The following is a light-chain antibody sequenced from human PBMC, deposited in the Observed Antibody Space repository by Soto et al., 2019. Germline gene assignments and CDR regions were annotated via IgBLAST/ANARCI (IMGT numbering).Light chain of an antibody. Sequence: QSVLTQPASVSGAPGQRVTISCTGSSSNIGAGYDVHWYQQLPGTAPKLLIYGNSHRPSGVPDRFSGSKSGTSASLAITGLQAEDEADYYCQSYDSSLSGSQVFVPGTKVTVL. CDR1: SSNIGAGYD. J-gene: IGLJ1*01. CDR3: QSYDSSLSGSQV. V-gene: IGLV1-40*01. CDR2: GNS.